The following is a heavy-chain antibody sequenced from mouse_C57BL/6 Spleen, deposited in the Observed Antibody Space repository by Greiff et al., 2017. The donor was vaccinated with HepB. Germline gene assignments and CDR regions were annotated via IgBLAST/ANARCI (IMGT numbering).Heavy chain of an antibody. CDR2: INPNYGTT. CDR3: AKGGFYYDYDYWYFDV. Sequence: EVQLQQSGPELVKPGASVKISCKASGYSFTDYNMHWVKQSNGKSLEWIGVINPNYGTTSYNQKFKGKATLTVDQSSSTAYMQLNSLTSEDSAVYYCAKGGFYYDYDYWYFDVWGTGTTVTVSS. V-gene: IGHV1-39*01. CDR1: GYSFTDYN. D-gene: IGHD2-4*01. J-gene: IGHJ1*03.